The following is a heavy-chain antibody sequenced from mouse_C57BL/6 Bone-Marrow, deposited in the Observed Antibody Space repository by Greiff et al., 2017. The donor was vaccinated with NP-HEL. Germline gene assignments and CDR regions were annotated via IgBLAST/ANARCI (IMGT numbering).Heavy chain of an antibody. CDR3: TTDLLSH. V-gene: IGHV14-4*01. D-gene: IGHD2-1*01. Sequence: EVQLQQSGAELVRPGASVKLSCTASGFNIKDDYMHWVKQRPEQGLEWIGWIDPENGDTEYASKFQGKATITADTSSNTAYLQLSSLTSEDTAVYYCTTDLLSHWGQGTLVTVSA. CDR2: IDPENGDT. J-gene: IGHJ3*01. CDR1: GFNIKDDY.